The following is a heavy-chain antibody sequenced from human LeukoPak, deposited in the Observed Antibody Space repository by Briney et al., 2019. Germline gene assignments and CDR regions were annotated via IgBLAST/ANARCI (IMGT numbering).Heavy chain of an antibody. J-gene: IGHJ4*02. CDR3: AKDPSFWAVVPDY. CDR2: ISGSGGST. CDR1: GFTFSSYA. V-gene: IGHV3-23*01. Sequence: LSGGSLRLSCAASGFTFSSYAMSWVRQAPGKGLEWVSAISGSGGSTYYADSVKGRFTISRDNSKNTLYLQMNSLRAEDTAVYYCAKDPSFWAVVPDYWGQGTLVTVSS. D-gene: IGHD3-22*01.